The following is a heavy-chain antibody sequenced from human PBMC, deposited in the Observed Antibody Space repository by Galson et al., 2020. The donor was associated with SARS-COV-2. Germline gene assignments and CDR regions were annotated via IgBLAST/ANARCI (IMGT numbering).Heavy chain of an antibody. CDR2: ISSSSSYI. CDR1: GFTFSSYS. J-gene: IGHJ6*02. Sequence: GGSLRLSCAASGFTFSSYSMNWVRQAPGKGLEWVSSISSSSSYIYYADSVKGRFTISRDNAKNSLYLQMNSLRAEDTAVYYCARGAPWGYAVGYYYYDGMDVWGQGTTVTVSS. D-gene: IGHD1-26*01. V-gene: IGHV3-21*01. CDR3: ARGAPWGYAVGYYYYDGMDV.